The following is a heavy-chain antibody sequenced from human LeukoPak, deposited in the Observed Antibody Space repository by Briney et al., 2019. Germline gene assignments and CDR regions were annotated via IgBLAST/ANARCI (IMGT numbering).Heavy chain of an antibody. J-gene: IGHJ4*02. V-gene: IGHV3-23*01. Sequence: GGSLRLSCAPSGFTFSSYAMAWVRQAPGKGLEWVSDLSGDGGRTYYAESVKGRFTISRDNSKNTLYLQMNSLRDEDTAVYYCAKYGSGTYYNGLYWGQGTLVTVSS. CDR3: AKYGSGTYYNGLY. CDR2: LSGDGGRT. CDR1: GFTFSSYA. D-gene: IGHD3-10*01.